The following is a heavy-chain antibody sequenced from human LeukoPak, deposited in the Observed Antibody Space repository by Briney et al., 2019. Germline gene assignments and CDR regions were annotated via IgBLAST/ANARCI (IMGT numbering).Heavy chain of an antibody. Sequence: GRSLRLSCAASGFTFNSYGMHWVRQAPGKGLEWVAVISYDGSNKYYADSVKGRFTISRDNSKNTLYLQMNSLRAEDTAVYYCAKAPYYDSSGYPRYWGQGTLVTVSS. V-gene: IGHV3-30*18. CDR1: GFTFNSYG. D-gene: IGHD3-22*01. CDR2: ISYDGSNK. J-gene: IGHJ4*02. CDR3: AKAPYYDSSGYPRY.